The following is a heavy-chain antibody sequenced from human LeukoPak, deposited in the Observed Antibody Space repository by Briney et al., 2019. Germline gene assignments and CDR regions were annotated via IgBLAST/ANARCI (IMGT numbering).Heavy chain of an antibody. CDR1: GLTFDDYA. Sequence: PGGSLRLSCAASGLTFDDYAMHWVRQTPGKALEWVSLISGDGDFTNYADSVKGRFAISRDNAKNTLYLQMNSLRAEDTAVYHCARGSQRGAAANYYSMDVWGQGTTVTVSS. V-gene: IGHV3-43*02. CDR2: ISGDGDFT. CDR3: ARGSQRGAAANYYSMDV. J-gene: IGHJ6*02. D-gene: IGHD2-2*01.